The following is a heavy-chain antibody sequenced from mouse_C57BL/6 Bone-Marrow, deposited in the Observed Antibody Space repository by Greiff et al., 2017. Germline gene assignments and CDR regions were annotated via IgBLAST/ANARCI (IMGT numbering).Heavy chain of an antibody. J-gene: IGHJ4*01. CDR2: IYPRSGNT. Sequence: VQGVESGAELARPGASVKLSCRASGYTFTSYGISWVKQRTGQGLEWIGEIYPRSGNTYYNEKFKGKATLTADKSSSTAYMELRSLTSEDSAVYFCARCYWAMDYWGQGTSVTVSS. CDR1: GYTFTSYG. D-gene: IGHD1-1*01. CDR3: ARCYWAMDY. V-gene: IGHV1-81*01.